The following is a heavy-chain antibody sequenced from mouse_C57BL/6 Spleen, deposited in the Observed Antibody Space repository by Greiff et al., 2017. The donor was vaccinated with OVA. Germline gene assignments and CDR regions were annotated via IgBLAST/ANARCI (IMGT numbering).Heavy chain of an antibody. CDR2: ILPGSGST. J-gene: IGHJ2*01. D-gene: IGHD1-1*01. Sequence: QVQLQQSGAELLKPGASVKLSCKATGYTFTGYWIEWVKQRPGHGLEWIGEILPGSGSTNYNEKFKGKATFTADTSSNTAYMQLSSLTTEDSAIYYCARGRRTTVVVDYFDYWGQGTTLTVSS. CDR3: ARGRRTTVVVDYFDY. V-gene: IGHV1-9*01. CDR1: GYTFTGYW.